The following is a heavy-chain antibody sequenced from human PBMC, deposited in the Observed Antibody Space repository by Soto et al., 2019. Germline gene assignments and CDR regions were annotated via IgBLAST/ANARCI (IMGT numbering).Heavy chain of an antibody. J-gene: IGHJ6*02. D-gene: IGHD1-7*01. V-gene: IGHV5-51*01. Sequence: PGESLKISCKGSGYSFTSYWIGWVRQMPGKGLEWMGIIYPGDSDTRYSPSFQGQVTISADKSISTAYLQWSSLKASDTAMYYCARNTPRIGITGTRDYYGMDVWGQGTTVTVSS. CDR1: GYSFTSYW. CDR2: IYPGDSDT. CDR3: ARNTPRIGITGTRDYYGMDV.